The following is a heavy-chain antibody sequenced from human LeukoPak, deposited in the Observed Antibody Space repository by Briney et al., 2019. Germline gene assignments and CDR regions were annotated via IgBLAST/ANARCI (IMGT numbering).Heavy chain of an antibody. Sequence: SETLSLTCSVSGGSMNPYYWNWIRQPPGKGLEWIGYQYYSGATDYNPSLKSRVTISVDTSKNQFSLKLNSVTAADTAVYFCVGFTTATFSFDYWGQGALVTVSS. D-gene: IGHD4-17*01. CDR2: QYYSGAT. V-gene: IGHV4-59*08. CDR1: GGSMNPYY. J-gene: IGHJ4*02. CDR3: VGFTTATFSFDY.